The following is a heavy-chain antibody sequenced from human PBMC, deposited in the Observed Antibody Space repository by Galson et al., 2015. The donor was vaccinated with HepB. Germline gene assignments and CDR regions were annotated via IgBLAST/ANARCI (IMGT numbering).Heavy chain of an antibody. CDR1: GFSLSTSGVG. D-gene: IGHD5-24*01. Sequence: PALVKPTQTLTLTCTFSGFSLSTSGVGVGWIRQPPGKALEWLALIYWDDDKRYSPSLKSRLTITKDTSKNQVVLTMTNMDPVDTATYYCAHSKVRRWLQLGFYFDYWGQGTLVTVSS. J-gene: IGHJ4*02. V-gene: IGHV2-5*02. CDR2: IYWDDDK. CDR3: AHSKVRRWLQLGFYFDY.